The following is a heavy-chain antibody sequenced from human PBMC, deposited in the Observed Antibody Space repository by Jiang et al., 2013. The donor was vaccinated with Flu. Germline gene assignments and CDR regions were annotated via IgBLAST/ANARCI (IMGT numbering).Heavy chain of an antibody. V-gene: IGHV1-18*01. CDR3: ARDGLRFLEWLPISPGYYGMDV. CDR1: GYTFTSYG. CDR2: ISAYNGNT. Sequence: GAEVKKPGASVKVSCKASGYTFTSYGISWVRQAPGQGLEWMGWISAYNGNTNYAQKLQGRVTMTTDTSTSTAYMELRSLRSDDTAVYYCARDGLRFLEWLPISPGYYGMDVWGQGTTVTVSS. J-gene: IGHJ6*02. D-gene: IGHD3-3*01.